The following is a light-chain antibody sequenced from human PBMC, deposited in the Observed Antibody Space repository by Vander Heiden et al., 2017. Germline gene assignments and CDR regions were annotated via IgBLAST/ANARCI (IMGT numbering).Light chain of an antibody. CDR2: AAS. J-gene: IGKJ2*01. CDR1: QSISSY. CDR3: QQSDSTPYT. V-gene: IGKV1-39*01. Sequence: DIQMTQSPSSLSASVGDRVTITCRASQSISSYLNWYQQKPGKAPKLLIYAASSLQSGVPSRFSGSGSGTDFTLTISSLQLEHFATYYCQQSDSTPYTFGQGTKLEIK.